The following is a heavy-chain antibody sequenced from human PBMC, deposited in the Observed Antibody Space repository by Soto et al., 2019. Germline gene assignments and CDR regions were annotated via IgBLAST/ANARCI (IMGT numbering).Heavy chain of an antibody. CDR1: GFTFSSYA. V-gene: IGHV3-23*01. CDR2: ISGSGGST. J-gene: IGHJ3*02. D-gene: IGHD6-13*01. CDR3: AKIPHSSSWYVDAFDS. Sequence: EVQLLESGGGLVQPGGSLRLSCAASGFTFSSYAMSWVRQAPGKGLEWVSAISGSGGSTYYADSVKGRFTISRDNSKNTLYLPMNSLRAEDTAVYYCAKIPHSSSWYVDAFDSWGQGTMVTVSS.